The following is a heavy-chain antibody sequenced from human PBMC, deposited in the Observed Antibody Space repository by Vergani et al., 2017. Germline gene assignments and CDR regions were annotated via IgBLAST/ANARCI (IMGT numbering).Heavy chain of an antibody. CDR3: ARRYSYGFARNDY. Sequence: QVQLQESGPGLVKPSETLSLTCAVSGYSISSGYYWGWIRQPPGKGLEWIGSIYHSGSTNYNPSLKSRVTISVDTSKNQFSLKLSSVTAADTAVYYCARRYSYGFARNDYWGQGTLVTVSS. V-gene: IGHV4-38-2*01. J-gene: IGHJ4*02. CDR1: GYSISSGYY. D-gene: IGHD5-18*01. CDR2: IYHSGST.